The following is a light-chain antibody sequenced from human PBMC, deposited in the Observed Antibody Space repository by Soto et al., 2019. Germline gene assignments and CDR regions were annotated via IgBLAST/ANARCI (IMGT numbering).Light chain of an antibody. J-gene: IGKJ1*01. CDR1: QSIGSY. CDR2: AAS. CDR3: QQSYIIPRA. Sequence: DIQMTQSPSSLSASVGDRVTITCRASQSIGSYVNWYQQKPGKAPQLLIFAASSLQSGVPSRFTGSGYGTDFTLTISSLQPEDFATYYCQQSYIIPRAFGQGTTVVIK. V-gene: IGKV1-39*01.